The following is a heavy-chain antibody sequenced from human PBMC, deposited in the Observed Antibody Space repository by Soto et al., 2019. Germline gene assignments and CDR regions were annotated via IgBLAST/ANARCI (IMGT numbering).Heavy chain of an antibody. CDR3: ARELLYCTNDVCYTLLSDYYYYGMDV. V-gene: IGHV1-3*01. CDR2: INAGNGNT. CDR1: GYTFTSYA. J-gene: IGHJ6*02. Sequence: GASVKVSCKASGYTFTSYAMHWVRQAPGQRLEWMGWINAGNGNTKYSQKFQGRVTITRDTSASTAYMELSSLRSEDTAVYYCARELLYCTNDVCYTLLSDYYYYGMDVWGQGTTVTVSS. D-gene: IGHD2-8*01.